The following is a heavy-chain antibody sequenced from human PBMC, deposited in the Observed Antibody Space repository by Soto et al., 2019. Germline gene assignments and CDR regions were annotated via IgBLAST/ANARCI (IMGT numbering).Heavy chain of an antibody. V-gene: IGHV1-46*03. J-gene: IGHJ1*01. CDR3: TRTLTPNPAEYFQH. D-gene: IGHD3-16*01. CDR2: INPSGGST. CDR1: GYTFPRYY. Sequence: QVQLVQSGAEVKKPGASVKVSCKASGYTFPRYYMHWVRQAPGQGLEWMGLINPSGGSTSYAQKFQGRVTMTRGTSTSTVYMELSSLRSEDTAVYYCTRTLTPNPAEYFQHWGQGTLVTVSS.